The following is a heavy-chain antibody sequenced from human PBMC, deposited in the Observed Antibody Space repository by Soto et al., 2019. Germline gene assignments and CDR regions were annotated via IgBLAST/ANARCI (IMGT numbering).Heavy chain of an antibody. Sequence: GGSLRLSCAASGFTFSSYAMHWVRQAPGKGLEWVAVISYDGSNKYYADSVKGRFTISRDNSKNTLYLQMNSLRAEDTAVYYCARGGISGYDFSSAFDIWGQGTMVTVSS. CDR2: ISYDGSNK. CDR3: ARGGISGYDFSSAFDI. J-gene: IGHJ3*02. V-gene: IGHV3-30-3*01. CDR1: GFTFSSYA. D-gene: IGHD5-12*01.